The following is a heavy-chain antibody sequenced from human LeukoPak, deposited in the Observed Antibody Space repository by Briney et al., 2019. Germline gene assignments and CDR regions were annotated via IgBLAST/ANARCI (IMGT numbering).Heavy chain of an antibody. D-gene: IGHD6-19*01. V-gene: IGHV3-21*01. CDR3: ARDPYSSGWYKDAFDI. CDR1: GFTFSSYS. Sequence: GESLRLSCAASGFTFSSYSMNWVRQAPGKGLEWVSSISGSSSYINYADSVRGRFTISRDNAQNSLFLQLNSLRAEDTAVYYCARDPYSSGWYKDAFDIWGQGTMVTVCS. CDR2: ISGSSSYI. J-gene: IGHJ3*02.